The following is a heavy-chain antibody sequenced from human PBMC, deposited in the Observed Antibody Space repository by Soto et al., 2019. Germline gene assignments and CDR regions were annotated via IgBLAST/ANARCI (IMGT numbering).Heavy chain of an antibody. V-gene: IGHV3-33*01. CDR2: IWYDGSNK. J-gene: IGHJ4*02. D-gene: IGHD3-9*01. CDR1: GFTFNIYG. Sequence: GGSLRLSCAASGFTFNIYGMHWVRQAPGRGLEWVAVIWYDGSNKYYADSVKGRFTISRDNSKNTLYLQMNNLRAEDTALYYCARADYDPVTGYSLGYYDYWGQGTLVTVSS. CDR3: ARADYDPVTGYSLGYYDY.